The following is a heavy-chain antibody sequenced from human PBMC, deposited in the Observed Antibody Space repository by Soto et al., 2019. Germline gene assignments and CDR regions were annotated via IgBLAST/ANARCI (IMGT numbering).Heavy chain of an antibody. J-gene: IGHJ6*02. CDR3: ARDRYSYYDFWSGSLPYYYFGMDV. D-gene: IGHD3-3*01. Sequence: EVQLVESGGGLVQPGGSLRLSCAASGFPFSSYWMSWVRQAPGKGLEWVANIKQDGSEKYYVDSVKGRFTISRDNAKNSLYLQMNSLRAEDTAVYYCARDRYSYYDFWSGSLPYYYFGMDVWGQGTTVTVSS. CDR2: IKQDGSEK. V-gene: IGHV3-7*01. CDR1: GFPFSSYW.